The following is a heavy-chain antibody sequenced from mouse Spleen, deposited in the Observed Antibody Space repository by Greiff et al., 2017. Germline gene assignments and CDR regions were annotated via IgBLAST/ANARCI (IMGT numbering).Heavy chain of an antibody. Sequence: EVQLVESGGGLVKPGGSLKLSCAASGFTFSDYGMHWVRQAPEKGLEWVAYISSGSSTIYYADTVKGRFTISRDNAKNTLFLQMTSLRSEDTAMYYCARESLTGTRRAWFAYWGQGTLVTVSA. CDR3: ARESLTGTRRAWFAY. D-gene: IGHD4-1*01. CDR2: ISSGSSTI. J-gene: IGHJ3*01. CDR1: GFTFSDYG. V-gene: IGHV5-17*01.